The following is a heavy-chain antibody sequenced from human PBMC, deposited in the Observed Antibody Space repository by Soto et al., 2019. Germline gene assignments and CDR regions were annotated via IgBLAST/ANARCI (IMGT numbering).Heavy chain of an antibody. D-gene: IGHD2-15*01. V-gene: IGHV3-23*04. CDR3: AKDRRGAYCSGGICYSPDY. Sequence: EVQLVESGGGLVKPGGSLRLSCAASGFTFSDYSMNWVRQAPGKGLEWVSAISGTGGTYYADSVKGRFTISRDNSKNALYLQMNNLRDEDTAVYYCAKDRRGAYCSGGICYSPDYWGQGTLVIVSS. CDR2: ISGTGGT. CDR1: GFTFSDYS. J-gene: IGHJ4*02.